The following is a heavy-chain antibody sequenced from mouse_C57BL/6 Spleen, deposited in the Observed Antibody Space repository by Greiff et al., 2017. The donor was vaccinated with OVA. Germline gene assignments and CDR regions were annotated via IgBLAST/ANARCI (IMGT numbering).Heavy chain of an antibody. J-gene: IGHJ2*01. CDR1: GFTFSSYA. CDR2: ISDGGSYT. V-gene: IGHV5-4*01. CDR3: ARERDYYFDY. Sequence: EVKVVESGGGLVKPGGSLKLSCAASGFTFSSYAMSWVRQTPEKRLEWVATISDGGSYTYYPDNVKGRFTISRDNAKNNLYLQMSHLKSEDTAMYYCARERDYYFDYWGQGTTLTVSS.